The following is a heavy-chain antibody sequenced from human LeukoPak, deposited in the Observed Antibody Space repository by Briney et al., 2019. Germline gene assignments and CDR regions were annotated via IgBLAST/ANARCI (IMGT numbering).Heavy chain of an antibody. Sequence: GGSLRLSCAASGFTFNNAWMNWVRQAPGKGLEWVGRIKSKNVGGATDYAAPVKGRFTISRDDSKNTVYLQMNSLKIEDTAVYYCTSHAAFDPWGQGTLVTVSS. CDR3: TSHAAFDP. V-gene: IGHV3-15*01. CDR1: GFTFNNAW. J-gene: IGHJ5*02. CDR2: IKSKNVGGAT.